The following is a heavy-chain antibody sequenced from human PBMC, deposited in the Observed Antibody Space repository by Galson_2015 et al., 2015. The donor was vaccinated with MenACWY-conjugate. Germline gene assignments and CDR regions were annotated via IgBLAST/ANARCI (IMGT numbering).Heavy chain of an antibody. CDR2: ISPIDSKT. Sequence: PLDSLPLSCPGSGSPFLPYWIGWVRQMPGKGLEWVGLISPIDSKTRYSPAFEGQVTISADKSISTAYLQWNSLQASDTAMYYCARHPPGGRGMDVWGQGTTVTVSS. CDR3: ARHPPGGRGMDV. CDR1: GSPFLPYW. J-gene: IGHJ6*02. V-gene: IGHV5-51*01. D-gene: IGHD1-26*01.